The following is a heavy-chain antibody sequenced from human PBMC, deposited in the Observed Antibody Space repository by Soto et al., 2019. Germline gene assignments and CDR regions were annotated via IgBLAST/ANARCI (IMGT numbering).Heavy chain of an antibody. D-gene: IGHD3-3*01. V-gene: IGHV4-30-2*01. CDR2: MYHSGST. CDR1: GGSISSGGYS. J-gene: IGHJ5*02. Sequence: PSETLSLTCAVSGGSISSGGYSWSWIRQPPGKGLEWIGYMYHSGSTYYNPSLKSRVTISVDRSKNQFSLKLSSVTAADTAVYYCARERAEITIFGVVNWFDPWGQGTLVTVSS. CDR3: ARERAEITIFGVVNWFDP.